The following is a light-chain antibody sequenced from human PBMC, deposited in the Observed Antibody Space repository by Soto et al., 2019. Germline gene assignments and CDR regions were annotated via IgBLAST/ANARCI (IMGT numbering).Light chain of an antibody. Sequence: QSVLTQPPSVSGSPGQSVTISCTGTSGDVGTYNRVSWYQQPPSTAPKLMIYEVTNRPSGVPDRFSGSKSGNTASLTISGLQAEDEADYYCSSYTSSTTVVFGGGTQLTVL. CDR2: EVT. CDR1: SGDVGTYNR. V-gene: IGLV2-18*02. J-gene: IGLJ2*01. CDR3: SSYTSSTTVV.